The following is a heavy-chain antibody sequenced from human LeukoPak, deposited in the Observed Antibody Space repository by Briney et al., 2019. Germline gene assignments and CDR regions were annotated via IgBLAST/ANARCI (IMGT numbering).Heavy chain of an antibody. V-gene: IGHV4-34*01. D-gene: IGHD5/OR15-5a*01. CDR3: ARKTVSTGVDY. Sequence: SETLSLTCAVYGGSFIGYYWSWIRQIPGKGLEWIGEINHSANTGYNPSLKSRVTISVDTSRSQFSLKLTSVTAADTAVYYCARKTVSTGVDYWGQGTLVTVSS. CDR1: GGSFIGYY. CDR2: INHSANT. J-gene: IGHJ4*02.